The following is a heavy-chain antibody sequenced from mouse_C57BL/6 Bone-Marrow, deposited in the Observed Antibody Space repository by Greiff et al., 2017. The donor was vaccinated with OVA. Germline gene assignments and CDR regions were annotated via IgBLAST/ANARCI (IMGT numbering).Heavy chain of an antibody. V-gene: IGHV1-26*01. CDR3: ARPLDYYGRSYWYSDV. CDR2: INPNNGGT. Sequence: VKLQQSGPELVKPGASVKISCKASGYTFTDYYMNWVKQSHGKSLEWIGDINPNNGGTSYNQQFKGKATLTVDKSSSTAYMELRSLTSEDSAVYYCARPLDYYGRSYWYSDVWGTGTTVTVSA. D-gene: IGHD1-1*01. J-gene: IGHJ1*03. CDR1: GYTFTDYY.